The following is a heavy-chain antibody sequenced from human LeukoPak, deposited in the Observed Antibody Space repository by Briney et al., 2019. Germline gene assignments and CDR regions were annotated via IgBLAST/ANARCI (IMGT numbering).Heavy chain of an antibody. V-gene: IGHV1-69*06. CDR2: IIPIFDTA. D-gene: IGHD3-9*01. J-gene: IGHJ5*02. CDR1: GYTFTGYY. CDR3: LYYDILTGFDP. Sequence: SVKVSCKASGYTFTGYYMHWVRQAPGQGLEWMGGIIPIFDTANYAQKFQGRVTITADKSTSTAYMELSSLRSEDTAVYYCLYYDILTGFDPWGQGTLVTVSS.